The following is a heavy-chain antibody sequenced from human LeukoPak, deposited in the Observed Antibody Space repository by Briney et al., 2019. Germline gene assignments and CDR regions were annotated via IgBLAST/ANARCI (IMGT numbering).Heavy chain of an antibody. D-gene: IGHD2-2*01. CDR2: ISAYNGNT. CDR1: GYTFTSYG. V-gene: IGHV1-18*01. Sequence: ASVKVSCKASGYTFTSYGISWVRQAPGQGLEWMGWISAYNGNTNYAQKLQARVTMTTDTSTSTAYMELRSLRSDDTAVYYCARVPLHCSSTSCYRRPNYYYYYMDVWGKGTTVTVSS. J-gene: IGHJ6*03. CDR3: ARVPLHCSSTSCYRRPNYYYYYMDV.